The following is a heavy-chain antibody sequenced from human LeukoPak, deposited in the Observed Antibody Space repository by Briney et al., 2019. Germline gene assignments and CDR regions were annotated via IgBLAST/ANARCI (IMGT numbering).Heavy chain of an antibody. CDR1: GFTFSSYA. D-gene: IGHD1-14*01. Sequence: GGSLRLSCAASGFTFSSYAMHWVRQAPGKGLEWVAVISYDGSNKYYADSVKGRFTISRDNSKNTLYLQMNSLRGEDTAVYYCGRGGSGSRYFDYWGQGTLVTVSS. J-gene: IGHJ4*02. CDR2: ISYDGSNK. CDR3: GRGGSGSRYFDY. V-gene: IGHV3-30-3*01.